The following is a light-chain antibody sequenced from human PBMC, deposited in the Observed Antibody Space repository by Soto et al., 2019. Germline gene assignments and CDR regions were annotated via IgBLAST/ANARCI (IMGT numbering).Light chain of an antibody. V-gene: IGKV1-9*01. CDR1: QGIRSY. CDR3: QQLNSYPRT. Sequence: IHLTQSPSSLSASVGDRFTITCGASQGIRSYLAWYQQKPGKAPKLLIYAASTLQSGVPSRFRGSGSGTDFTLTISSLQPEDFETYYCQQLNSYPRTFGQGTKVDIK. J-gene: IGKJ1*01. CDR2: AAS.